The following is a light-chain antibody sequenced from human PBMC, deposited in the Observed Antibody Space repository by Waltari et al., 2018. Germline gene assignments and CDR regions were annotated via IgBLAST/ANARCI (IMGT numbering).Light chain of an antibody. Sequence: EIVMTPSPATLSVSPGDRSTLSCRASQCVSSNLAWYQQKPSQAPRLLLYGAATRATGSPARCSGGGSGTEFTITISSLQSEDFAADYCQQYNNWPPWTFGQGTKVEIK. V-gene: IGKV3-15*01. CDR2: GAA. CDR1: QCVSSN. CDR3: QQYNNWPPWT. J-gene: IGKJ1*01.